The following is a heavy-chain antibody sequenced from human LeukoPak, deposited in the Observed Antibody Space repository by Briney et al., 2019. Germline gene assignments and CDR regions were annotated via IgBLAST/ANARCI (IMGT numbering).Heavy chain of an antibody. CDR1: GYTFTSYG. V-gene: IGHV1-18*01. D-gene: IGHD3-22*01. J-gene: IGHJ3*02. CDR2: ISAYNGNT. CDR3: ARIVVTQDAFDI. Sequence: ASVKVSYKASGYTFTSYGIIWVRQAPGQGLEWMGWISAYNGNTNYAQKLQGRVTMTTDTSTSTAYMELRSLRSDDTAAYYCARIVVTQDAFDIWGQGTVVTVSS.